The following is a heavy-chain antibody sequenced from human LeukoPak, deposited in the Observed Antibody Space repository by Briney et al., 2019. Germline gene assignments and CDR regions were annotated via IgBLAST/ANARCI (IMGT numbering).Heavy chain of an antibody. V-gene: IGHV3-23*01. Sequence: GGSLRLSCAASGFTFSGSAMHWVRQAPGKGLEWVSAISSSGGSTYYADSVKGRFTISRDNSKNTLYLQMNSLRAEDTAVYYCAKVGYSYGFYYYMDVWGKGTTVTVSS. CDR2: ISSSGGST. D-gene: IGHD5-18*01. J-gene: IGHJ6*03. CDR3: AKVGYSYGFYYYMDV. CDR1: GFTFSGSA.